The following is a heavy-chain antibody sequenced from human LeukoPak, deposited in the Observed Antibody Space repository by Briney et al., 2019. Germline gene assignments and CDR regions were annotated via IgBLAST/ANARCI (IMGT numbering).Heavy chain of an antibody. D-gene: IGHD6-13*01. V-gene: IGHV4-38-2*02. CDR3: ARGTRQQLADY. CDR1: SYSISSGYY. J-gene: IGHJ4*02. Sequence: SETLSLTCTVSSYSISSGYYWGWIRQPPGKGLEWIGSIYHSGSTYYNPSLKSRVTISIDTSKNQFSLKVSSVTAADTAVYYCARGTRQQLADYWGQGTLDTVSS. CDR2: IYHSGST.